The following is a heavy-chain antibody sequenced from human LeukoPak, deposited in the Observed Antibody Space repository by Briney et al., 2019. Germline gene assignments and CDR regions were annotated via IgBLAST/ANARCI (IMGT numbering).Heavy chain of an antibody. J-gene: IGHJ4*02. CDR3: AKEGGIAAGGTREIDY. D-gene: IGHD6-13*01. CDR1: GFTFSSYS. CDR2: ISGSGGST. Sequence: PGGSLRLSCAASGFTFSSYSMSWVRQAPGKGLEWVSAISGSGGSTYYADSVKGRFTISRDNSKNTLYLQMNSLRAEDTAVYYCAKEGGIAAGGTREIDYWGQGTLVTVSS. V-gene: IGHV3-23*01.